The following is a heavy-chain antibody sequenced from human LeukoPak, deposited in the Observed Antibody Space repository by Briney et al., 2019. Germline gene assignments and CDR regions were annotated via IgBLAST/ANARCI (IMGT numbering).Heavy chain of an antibody. J-gene: IGHJ6*04. D-gene: IGHD2-2*01. CDR2: IYRTGNT. V-gene: IGHV4-38-2*02. CDR1: GGSISSGAY. Sequence: PSETLSLTCTVSGGSISSGAYWGWVRQPPGKGLEWIATIYRTGNTYYNPSLESRVTISIDTSKNQFSLKLNSVTAADTAVYYCARDVPVVVPAAMPMDVWGEGTTVTVSS. CDR3: ARDVPVVVPAAMPMDV.